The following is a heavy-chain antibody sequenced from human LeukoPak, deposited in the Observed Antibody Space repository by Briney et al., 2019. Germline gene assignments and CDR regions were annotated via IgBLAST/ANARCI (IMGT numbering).Heavy chain of an antibody. D-gene: IGHD1-1*01. V-gene: IGHV4-59*01. Sequence: PSETLSLTCTVSGGSISSYYWSWLRQPPGKGLEWIGYIYYSGSTNYNPSLKSRVTISVDTSKNQFSLKLSSVTAADTAVYYCARVKLTSPFDYWGQGTLVTVSS. CDR1: GGSISSYY. CDR2: IYYSGST. J-gene: IGHJ4*02. CDR3: ARVKLTSPFDY.